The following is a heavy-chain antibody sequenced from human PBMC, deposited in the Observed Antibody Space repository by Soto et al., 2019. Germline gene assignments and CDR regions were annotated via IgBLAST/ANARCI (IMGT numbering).Heavy chain of an antibody. Sequence: QVQLVQSGAEVKKPGSSVKVSCKASGGTFSSYAISWVRQAPGQGLEWMGGIIPIFGTANYAQQFQGRVTITADESTSTAYRELSSLSSENTAGYYCARDGRLSFRRTIAAVGIFDYWGQGTLVTVSS. CDR1: GGTFSSYA. V-gene: IGHV1-69*01. D-gene: IGHD6-13*01. J-gene: IGHJ4*02. CDR2: IIPIFGTA. CDR3: ARDGRLSFRRTIAAVGIFDY.